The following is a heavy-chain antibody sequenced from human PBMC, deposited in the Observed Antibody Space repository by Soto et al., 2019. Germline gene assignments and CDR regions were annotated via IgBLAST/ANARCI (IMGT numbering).Heavy chain of an antibody. D-gene: IGHD3-10*01. V-gene: IGHV4-59*08. Sequence: PSETLSLTCTVSGGSISSYYWSWIRQPPGKGLEWIGYIYYSGSTNYNPSLKSRVTISVDTSKNQFSLKLSSVTAADTAVYYCARHGTYYYGSGSMNWFDPWGQGTLVTVSS. J-gene: IGHJ5*02. CDR3: ARHGTYYYGSGSMNWFDP. CDR1: GGSISSYY. CDR2: IYYSGST.